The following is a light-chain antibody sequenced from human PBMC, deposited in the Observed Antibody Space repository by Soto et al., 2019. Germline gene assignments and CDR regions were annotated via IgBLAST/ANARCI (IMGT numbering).Light chain of an antibody. J-gene: IGKJ1*01. CDR2: GAS. V-gene: IGKV3-20*01. Sequence: EIVLTQSPGILSLSAGERSTLSCRASQSVSNDFLAWYQQKPGQAPRLLIYGASTRATDVPDSFSGSGSGTDFTLTISRLEPEDFAVYYCQQYGSSPRTFGQGTKVDIK. CDR1: QSVSNDF. CDR3: QQYGSSPRT.